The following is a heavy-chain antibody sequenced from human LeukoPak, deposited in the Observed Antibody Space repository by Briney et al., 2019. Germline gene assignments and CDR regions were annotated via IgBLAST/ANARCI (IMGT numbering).Heavy chain of an antibody. CDR1: GGTFSSYA. J-gene: IGHJ4*02. Sequence: SVKVSCKASGGTFSSYAISWVRQAPGQGLEWMGRIIPIFGTANYAQKFQGRVTITTDESTSTAYMELSSLRSEDTAVYYCARSRGYCAGDCRLDYWGQGTPVTVSS. CDR3: ARSRGYCAGDCRLDY. D-gene: IGHD2-21*02. V-gene: IGHV1-69*05. CDR2: IIPIFGTA.